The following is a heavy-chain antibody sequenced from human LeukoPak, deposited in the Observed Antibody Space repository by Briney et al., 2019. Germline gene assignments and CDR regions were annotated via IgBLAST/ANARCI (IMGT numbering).Heavy chain of an antibody. CDR3: ARLERGRYSYGSFDY. J-gene: IGHJ4*02. V-gene: IGHV5-51*01. CDR1: GYSFTSYW. Sequence: GESLKISCNGSGYSFTSYWIGWVRQMPGKGLEWVGIIYPGDSDTRYSPSFQGQVTISADKSISTAYLQWSSLKASDTAMYYCARLERGRYSYGSFDYWGQGTLVTVSS. CDR2: IYPGDSDT. D-gene: IGHD5-18*01.